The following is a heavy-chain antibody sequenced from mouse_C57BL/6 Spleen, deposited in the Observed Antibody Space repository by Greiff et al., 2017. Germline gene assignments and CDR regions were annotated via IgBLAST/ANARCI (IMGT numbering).Heavy chain of an antibody. D-gene: IGHD1-1*01. CDR1: GFTFSDYG. CDR3: ATSPLYYYGSSPYAMDY. V-gene: IGHV5-17*01. CDR2: ISSGSSTI. Sequence: EVNVVESGGGLVKPGGSLKLSCAASGFTFSDYGMHWVRQAPEKGLEWVAYISSGSSTIYYADTVKGRFTISRDNAKNTLFLQMTSLRSEDTAMYYCATSPLYYYGSSPYAMDYWGQGTSVTVSS. J-gene: IGHJ4*01.